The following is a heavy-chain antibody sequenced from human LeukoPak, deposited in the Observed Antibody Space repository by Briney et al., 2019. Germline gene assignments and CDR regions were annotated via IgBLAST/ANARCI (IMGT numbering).Heavy chain of an antibody. Sequence: GRSLRLSCAASGFTFSNYGMHWVRQAPGKGPEWVALISHDGSNKYYADSVKGQFTISRDNSKNTLDLQMNSLRPEDTAVFYCARGGHHYDSSGGAFDIWGRGTVVTVSS. CDR2: ISHDGSNK. CDR3: ARGGHHYDSSGGAFDI. D-gene: IGHD3-22*01. J-gene: IGHJ3*02. CDR1: GFTFSNYG. V-gene: IGHV3-30*03.